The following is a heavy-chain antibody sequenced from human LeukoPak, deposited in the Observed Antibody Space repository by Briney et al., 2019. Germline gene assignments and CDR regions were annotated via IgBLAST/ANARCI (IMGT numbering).Heavy chain of an antibody. Sequence: GGSLRLSCAASGFTFSSYWMSWVRQAPGKGLEWVANIKQDGSEKYYVDSVKGRFTISRDNAKNSLYLQMNSLRAEDTAVYYCATERHDGWFDPWGQGTLVTVSS. CDR3: ATERHDGWFDP. CDR2: IKQDGSEK. CDR1: GFTFSSYW. V-gene: IGHV3-7*01. J-gene: IGHJ5*02. D-gene: IGHD1-1*01.